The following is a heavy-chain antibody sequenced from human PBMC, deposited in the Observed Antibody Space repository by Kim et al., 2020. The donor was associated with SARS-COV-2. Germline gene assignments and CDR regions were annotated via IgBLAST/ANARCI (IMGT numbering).Heavy chain of an antibody. CDR2: INTNTGNP. V-gene: IGHV7-4-1*02. D-gene: IGHD3-10*01. CDR1: GYTFTSYA. CDR3: ARDPYGSGSYKPYYFDY. J-gene: IGHJ4*02. Sequence: ASVKVSCKASGYTFTSYAMNWVRQAPGQGLEWMGWINTNTGNPTYAQGFTGRFVFSLDTSVSTAYLQISSLKAEDTAVYYCARDPYGSGSYKPYYFDYWGQGTLVTVSS.